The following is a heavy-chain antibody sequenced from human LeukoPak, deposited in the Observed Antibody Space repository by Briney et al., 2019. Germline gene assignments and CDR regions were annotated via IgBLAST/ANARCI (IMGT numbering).Heavy chain of an antibody. Sequence: PGGSLRLSCAASGFTFSSYAMSWVRQAPGKGLEWVAVIWYDGSNKYYADSVKGRFTISRDNSKNTLYLQMNSLRAEDTAVYYCARGDTYYDFWSGPPDYWGQGTLVTVSS. CDR1: GFTFSSYA. J-gene: IGHJ4*02. CDR2: IWYDGSNK. V-gene: IGHV3-33*08. D-gene: IGHD3-3*01. CDR3: ARGDTYYDFWSGPPDY.